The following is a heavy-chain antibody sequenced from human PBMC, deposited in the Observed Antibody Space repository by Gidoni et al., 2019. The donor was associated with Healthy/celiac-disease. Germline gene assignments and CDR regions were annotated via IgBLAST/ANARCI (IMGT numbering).Heavy chain of an antibody. CDR1: VFTFSSST. CDR2: ISSSSSYI. CDR3: ARDGYCSGGSCPKGPYYYYYMDV. D-gene: IGHD2-15*01. J-gene: IGHJ6*03. Sequence: EVQLVESGGGLVKPGGSLSLSCAASVFTFSSSTMTLVRRAPGKGLEWGSSISSSSSYIYYADSVKGRVTIARDNAKKSLYRQTNSLGAEDTAVYYCARDGYCSGGSCPKGPYYYYYMDVWGKGTTVTVSS. V-gene: IGHV3-21*01.